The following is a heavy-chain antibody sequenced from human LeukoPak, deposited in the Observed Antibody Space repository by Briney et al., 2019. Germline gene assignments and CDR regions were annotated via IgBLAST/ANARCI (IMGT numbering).Heavy chain of an antibody. CDR1: GGSISSSSYY. J-gene: IGHJ4*02. Sequence: SETLSLTCTVSGGSISSSSYYWGWIRQPPGKGLEWIGSIYYSGSTYYNPSLKSRVTISVDTSKNQFSLKLSSVTAADTAVYCCARGGYYYDSTSYSLDYWGQGTLVTVSS. D-gene: IGHD3-22*01. CDR3: ARGGYYYDSTSYSLDY. CDR2: IYYSGST. V-gene: IGHV4-39*07.